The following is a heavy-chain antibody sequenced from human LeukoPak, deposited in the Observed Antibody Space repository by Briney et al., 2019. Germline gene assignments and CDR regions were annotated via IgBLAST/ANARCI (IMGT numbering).Heavy chain of an antibody. J-gene: IGHJ4*02. CDR1: GYTFTGYY. V-gene: IGHV1-2*06. Sequence: ASVKVSCKASGYTFTGYYMHWVRQAPGQGLEWMGRINPNSGGTNYAQKFQGRVTMTRDTSISTAYMELSRLRSDDTAVYYCASWRPYSGYEYYFDYWGQGTLVTVSS. D-gene: IGHD5-12*01. CDR2: INPNSGGT. CDR3: ASWRPYSGYEYYFDY.